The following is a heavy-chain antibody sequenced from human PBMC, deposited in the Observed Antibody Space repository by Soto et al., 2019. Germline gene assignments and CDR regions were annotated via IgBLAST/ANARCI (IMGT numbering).Heavy chain of an antibody. V-gene: IGHV4-30-4*01. CDR3: ARATIVLVPAAMVSHWFDP. CDR1: GGSISSGGYY. D-gene: IGHD2-2*01. J-gene: IGHJ5*02. CDR2: IYYSGST. Sequence: PSETLSLTCTVSGGSISSGGYYWSWIRQPPGKGLEWIGYIYYSGSTYYNPSLKSRVTISVDTSKNQFSLKLSSVTAADTAVYYCARATIVLVPAAMVSHWFDPWGQGTLVTVSS.